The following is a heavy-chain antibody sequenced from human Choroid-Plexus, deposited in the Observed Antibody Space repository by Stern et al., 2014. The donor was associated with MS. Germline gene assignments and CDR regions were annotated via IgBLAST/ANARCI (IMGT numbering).Heavy chain of an antibody. V-gene: IGHV3-30*18. J-gene: IGHJ5*02. Sequence: MQLVESGGGVVQPGRPLRLSCVASGFTFGSCAMHWVRQAPGKGLESAAGVSYDGSNKYYADSVKGRFTISRDNSQNTLYMQMSSLRPEDTAVYYCAKDRQYLTYFFDHWGQGSLVTVSS. CDR3: AKDRQYLTYFFDH. D-gene: IGHD2/OR15-2a*01. CDR2: VSYDGSNK. CDR1: GFTFGSCA.